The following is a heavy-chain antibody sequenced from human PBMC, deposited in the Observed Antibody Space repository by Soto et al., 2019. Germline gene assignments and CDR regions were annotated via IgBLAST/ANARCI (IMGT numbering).Heavy chain of an antibody. J-gene: IGHJ4*02. Sequence: ASVKVSCKASGYTFTSYAMHWVRQAPGQRLEWMGWINAGNGNTKYSQKFQGRVTITRDTSASTAYMELSSLRSEDTAVYYCARAPYYYDSSGYYTMYYFDYWGQGTLVTSPQ. D-gene: IGHD3-22*01. CDR1: GYTFTSYA. CDR3: ARAPYYYDSSGYYTMYYFDY. CDR2: INAGNGNT. V-gene: IGHV1-3*01.